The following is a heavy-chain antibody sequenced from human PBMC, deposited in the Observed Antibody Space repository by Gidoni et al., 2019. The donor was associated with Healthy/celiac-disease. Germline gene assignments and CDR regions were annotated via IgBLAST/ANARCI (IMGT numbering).Heavy chain of an antibody. CDR3: ARVSRQNMVQGVGSHYYGMDV. Sequence: QVQLVQSGAAVKKPGSSVKVSCKASGGTFSSYAISWGRQAPGQGLEWMGGIIPIFGTASYAQKFQGRVTITADESTSTAYMELSSLRSEDTAVYYCARVSRQNMVQGVGSHYYGMDVWGQGTTVTVSS. CDR1: GGTFSSYA. V-gene: IGHV1-69*01. D-gene: IGHD3-10*01. CDR2: IIPIFGTA. J-gene: IGHJ6*02.